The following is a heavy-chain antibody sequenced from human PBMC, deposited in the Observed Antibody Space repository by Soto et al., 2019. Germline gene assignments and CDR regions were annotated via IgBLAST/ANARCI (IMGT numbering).Heavy chain of an antibody. D-gene: IGHD4-17*01. CDR2: IGTAGDT. Sequence: ESGGGLVQPGGSLRLSCAASGFTFSSYDMHWVRQATGKGLEWVSAIGTAGDTYNPGSVKGRFTISRENAKNSLYLQMNSLRAGDTAVYYCARAYGDPAGAYYYYGMDVWGQGTTVTVSS. V-gene: IGHV3-13*01. J-gene: IGHJ6*02. CDR3: ARAYGDPAGAYYYYGMDV. CDR1: GFTFSSYD.